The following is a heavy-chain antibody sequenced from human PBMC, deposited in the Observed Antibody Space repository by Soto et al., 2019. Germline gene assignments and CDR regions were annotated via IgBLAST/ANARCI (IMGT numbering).Heavy chain of an antibody. CDR3: ARDRASGSYFPYFDY. J-gene: IGHJ4*02. CDR1: GGTFSSYA. V-gene: IGHV1-69*13. CDR2: IIPIFGTA. Sequence: SVKVSCKASGGTFSSYAISWVRQAPGQGLEWMGGIIPIFGTANYAQKFQGRVTITADESTSTAYMELSSLRSEDTAVYYCARDRASGSYFPYFDYWGQGTLVTVSS. D-gene: IGHD1-26*01.